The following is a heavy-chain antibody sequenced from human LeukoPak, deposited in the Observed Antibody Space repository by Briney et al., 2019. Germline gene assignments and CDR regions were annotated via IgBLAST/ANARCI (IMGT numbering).Heavy chain of an antibody. CDR1: GFTFSSYW. CDR2: ISSSSSYI. D-gene: IGHD3-22*01. V-gene: IGHV3-21*01. J-gene: IGHJ6*02. CDR3: ARDSYYDSSGYYYYYYGMDV. Sequence: GGSLRLSCAASGFTFSSYWMNWARQAPGKGLEWVSSISSSSSYIYYADSVKGRFTISRDNAKNSLYLQMNSLRAEDTAVYYCARDSYYDSSGYYYYYYGMDVWGQGTTVTVSS.